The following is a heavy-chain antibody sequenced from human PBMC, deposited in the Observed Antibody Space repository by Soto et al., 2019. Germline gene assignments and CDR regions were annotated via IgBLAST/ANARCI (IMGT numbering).Heavy chain of an antibody. CDR3: AHNPDYYGPGFDY. CDR1: GFSLSTNGVG. Sequence: QITLKESGPTLVRPTQTLTLTCTFSGFSLSTNGVGVGWIRQPPGKALEWLALIYWDDEKWYSPSLESRLTVTEDTSKNRVVLTMTYVDPDETATYYCAHNPDYYGPGFDYWGQGTLVTVSS. D-gene: IGHD3-10*01. CDR2: IYWDDEK. J-gene: IGHJ4*02. V-gene: IGHV2-5*02.